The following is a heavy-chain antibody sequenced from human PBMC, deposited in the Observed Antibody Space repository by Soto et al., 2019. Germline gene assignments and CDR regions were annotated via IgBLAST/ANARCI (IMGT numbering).Heavy chain of an antibody. CDR1: GGTFSNYT. V-gene: IGHV1-69*08. J-gene: IGHJ4*02. CDR2: IIPILDRA. CDR3: ARVVGLGPVTVSTHVDY. Sequence: QVQLVQSGAEVKKPGSSVKVSCKASGGTFSNYTITWVRQAPGQGHEWMGRIIPILDRANYAKKFQGRVTITADKSPSTAYMELSSLRSEHTAVYYCARVVGLGPVTVSTHVDYCGEGTLVIVSS. D-gene: IGHD4-17*01.